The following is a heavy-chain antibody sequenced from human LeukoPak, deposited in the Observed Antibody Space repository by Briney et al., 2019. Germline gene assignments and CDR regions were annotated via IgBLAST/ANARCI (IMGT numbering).Heavy chain of an antibody. V-gene: IGHV4-59*12. Sequence: SETLSLTCTVCGGSMKNYYWSWLRQTPGKGLEWIAYINDNGHSGYNPSLESRVTISVDTSKNHFSLRLRSVTAADSAVYYYARKSADYVSGSFSDYWGQGILVIVSS. D-gene: IGHD3-16*01. CDR1: GGSMKNYY. J-gene: IGHJ4*02. CDR2: INDNGHS. CDR3: ARKSADYVSGSFSDY.